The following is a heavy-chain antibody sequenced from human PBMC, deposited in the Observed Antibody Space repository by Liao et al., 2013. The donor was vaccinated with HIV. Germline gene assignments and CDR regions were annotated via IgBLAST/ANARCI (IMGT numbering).Heavy chain of an antibody. CDR2: INHSGST. V-gene: IGHV4-34*01. CDR3: ARDHPPYSYYYYMDV. D-gene: IGHD2-21*01. J-gene: IGHJ6*03. CDR1: GGSFSGYY. Sequence: QVQLQQWGAGLLKPSETLSLTCAVYGGSFSGYYWSWIRQPPGKGLEWIGEINHSGSTNYNPSLKSRVTISVDTSKNQFSLKLSSVTAADTAVYYCARDHPPYSYYYYMDVWGKGTTVTVSS.